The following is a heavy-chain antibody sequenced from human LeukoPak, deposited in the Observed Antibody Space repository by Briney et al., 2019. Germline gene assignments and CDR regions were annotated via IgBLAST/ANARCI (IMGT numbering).Heavy chain of an antibody. CDR1: GGSFSGYY. CDR3: AREGRDGYNYY. V-gene: IGHV4-34*09. CDR2: INHSGST. D-gene: IGHD5-24*01. Sequence: SETLSLTCAVYGGSFSGYYWSWIRQPPGKGLEWIGEINHSGSTNYNPSLKSRVTISVDTSKNQFSLKLSSVTAADTAVYYCAREGRDGYNYYWGQGTWSPSPQ. J-gene: IGHJ4*02.